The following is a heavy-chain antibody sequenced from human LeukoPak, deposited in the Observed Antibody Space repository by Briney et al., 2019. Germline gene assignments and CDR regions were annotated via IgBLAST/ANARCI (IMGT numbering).Heavy chain of an antibody. CDR2: ISSSGSTI. J-gene: IGHJ6*04. Sequence: GGSLRLSCAASGFTFSGSAMHWVRQAPGKGLEWVSYISSSGSTIYYADSVKGRFTISRDNAKNSLYLQMSSLRAEDTAVYYCAELGITMIGGVWGKGTTVTISS. D-gene: IGHD3-10*02. CDR3: AELGITMIGGV. V-gene: IGHV3-48*03. CDR1: GFTFSGSA.